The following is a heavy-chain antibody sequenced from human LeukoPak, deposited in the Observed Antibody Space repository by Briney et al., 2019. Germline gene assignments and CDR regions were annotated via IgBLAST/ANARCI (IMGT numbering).Heavy chain of an antibody. V-gene: IGHV4-34*01. Sequence: SETLSLTCAVYGVSFSGHYWSWIRQPPGKGLEWIGEINHSGSTNYNPSLKSRVTISVDTSKNQFSLNLSSVTAADTAVHYCAKTPTAFVRGGYYFDYWGQGTLVTVSS. CDR3: AKTPTAFVRGGYYFDY. D-gene: IGHD6-6*01. CDR1: GVSFSGHY. J-gene: IGHJ4*02. CDR2: INHSGST.